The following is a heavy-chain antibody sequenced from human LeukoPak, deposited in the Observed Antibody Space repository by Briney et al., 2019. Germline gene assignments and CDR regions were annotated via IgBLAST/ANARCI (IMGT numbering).Heavy chain of an antibody. J-gene: IGHJ2*01. Sequence: SETLSLTCAVYGGSFSGYYWSWIRQPPGKGLEWIGEINHSGSTNYNPSLKGRVTISVDTSKNQFSLKLSSVTAADTAVYYCARRSSKRLNWYFDLWGRGTLVTVSS. CDR2: INHSGST. D-gene: IGHD5-24*01. CDR1: GGSFSGYY. CDR3: ARRSSKRLNWYFDL. V-gene: IGHV4-34*01.